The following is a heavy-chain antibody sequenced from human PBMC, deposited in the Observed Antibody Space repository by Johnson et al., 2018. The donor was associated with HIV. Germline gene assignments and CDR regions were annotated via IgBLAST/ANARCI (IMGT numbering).Heavy chain of an antibody. D-gene: IGHD4-23*01. V-gene: IGHV3-20*04. CDR3: ARATAYGGRVDGFDI. CDR2: INWNGGST. CDR1: GFTFDDYG. Sequence: VQLVESGGCVVRPGGSLRLSCAASGFTFDDYGMSWVRQAPGKGLEWVSGINWNGGSTTYADSVKGRFTISRDNAKNSLDLQMNSLRGEDTALYYCARATAYGGRVDGFDIWGQGTMVTVSS. J-gene: IGHJ3*02.